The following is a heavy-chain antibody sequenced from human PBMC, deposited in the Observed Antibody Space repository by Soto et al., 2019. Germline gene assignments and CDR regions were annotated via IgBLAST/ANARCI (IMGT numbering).Heavy chain of an antibody. D-gene: IGHD6-13*01. CDR1: GYSFTSYW. Sequence: GESLKISCKGSGYSFTSYWISWVRQMPGKGLEWMGRIDPSDSYTNYSPSFQGHVTISADKSISTAYLQWSSLKASDTAMYYCARHEIAAAGTWGPPYYYGMDVWGQGTTVTVSS. CDR2: IDPSDSYT. V-gene: IGHV5-10-1*01. J-gene: IGHJ6*02. CDR3: ARHEIAAAGTWGPPYYYGMDV.